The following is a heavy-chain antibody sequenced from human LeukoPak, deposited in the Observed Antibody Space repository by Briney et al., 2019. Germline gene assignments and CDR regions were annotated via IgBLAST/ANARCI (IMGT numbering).Heavy chain of an antibody. V-gene: IGHV3-30-3*01. CDR3: ARDRELHYYDSLGAFDI. Sequence: PGGSLRLSCAASGFTFSSYAMHWVRQAPGKGLEWVAVISYDGSNKYYADSVKGRFTISRDNSKNTLYLQMNSLRAEDTAVYYCARDRELHYYDSLGAFDIWGQGTMVTVSS. CDR1: GFTFSSYA. J-gene: IGHJ3*02. D-gene: IGHD3-22*01. CDR2: ISYDGSNK.